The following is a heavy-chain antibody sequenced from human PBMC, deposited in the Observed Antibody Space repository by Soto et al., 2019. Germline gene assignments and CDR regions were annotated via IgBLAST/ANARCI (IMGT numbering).Heavy chain of an antibody. CDR2: INHSGST. CDR3: ARGSAYYDFWSGYSSYYYYGMDV. D-gene: IGHD3-3*01. CDR1: GGSFSGYY. Sequence: PSETLSLTCAVYGGSFSGYYWSWIRQPPGKGLEWIGEINHSGSTNYNPSLKSRVTISVDTSKNQFSLKLSSVTAADTAVYYCARGSAYYDFWSGYSSYYYYGMDVWGQGTTVTVS. V-gene: IGHV4-34*01. J-gene: IGHJ6*02.